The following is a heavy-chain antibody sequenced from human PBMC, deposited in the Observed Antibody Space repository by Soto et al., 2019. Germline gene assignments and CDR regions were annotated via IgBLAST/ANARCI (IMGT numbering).Heavy chain of an antibody. CDR2: ISPYTGNT. V-gene: IGHV1-18*01. CDR3: VMVDNFVTPTPQDV. CDR1: GYIFVNYG. D-gene: IGHD3-16*02. Sequence: QVQLVQSGDEVKKPGASVKVSCKASGYIFVNYGIAWVRQAPGQGLEWMGWISPYTGNTHSATKVQGRLTMTIDTSTSTAYMDLGRLTSDDTAVYYCVMVDNFVTPTPQDVWGQGTTVTVSS. J-gene: IGHJ6*02.